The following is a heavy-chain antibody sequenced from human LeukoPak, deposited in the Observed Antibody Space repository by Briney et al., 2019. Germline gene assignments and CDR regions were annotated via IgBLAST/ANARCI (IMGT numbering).Heavy chain of an antibody. J-gene: IGHJ4*02. V-gene: IGHV3-21*01. CDR2: ISSSSYI. CDR1: GFTFSSYS. D-gene: IGHD2-15*01. Sequence: GGSLRLSCAASGFTFSSYSMNWVRQAPGKGLEWVSSISSSSYIYYTDSVKGRFTISRDNAKNSLYLQMNSLRAEDTAVYYCARGAVPPLDCSGGSCYSGDYWGQGTLVTVSS. CDR3: ARGAVPPLDCSGGSCYSGDY.